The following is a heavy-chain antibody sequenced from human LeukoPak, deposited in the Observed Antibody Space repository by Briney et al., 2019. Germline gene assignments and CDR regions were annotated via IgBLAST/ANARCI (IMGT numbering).Heavy chain of an antibody. D-gene: IGHD3-10*01. J-gene: IGHJ4*02. V-gene: IGHV3-21*01. CDR1: GFTFSTYG. CDR2: NGPSPGHI. Sequence: GGSPRLSCAASGFTFSTYGMNWVRQAPGKGLEWLSYNGPSPGHIYYADSVKGRFAISRDDAKNSLYLQMSSLRAEDTAVYYCARDYVTMAPDYGGQGTLVNVSS. CDR3: ARDYVTMAPDY.